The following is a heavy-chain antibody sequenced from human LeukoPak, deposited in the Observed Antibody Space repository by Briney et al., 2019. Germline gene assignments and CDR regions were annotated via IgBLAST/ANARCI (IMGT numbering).Heavy chain of an antibody. J-gene: IGHJ4*02. CDR1: GFVFGDYM. Sequence: GGSLRLSCAASGFVFGDYMMHWVRQAPGKGLEWVSLVSWDSSDISYTDSIKGRFTISRDNSKNSLYLQMNSLRTEDTALYYCAKDRGGYSGFDYWGQGTLVTVSS. CDR2: VSWDSSDI. V-gene: IGHV3-43*01. CDR3: AKDRGGYSGFDY. D-gene: IGHD5-12*01.